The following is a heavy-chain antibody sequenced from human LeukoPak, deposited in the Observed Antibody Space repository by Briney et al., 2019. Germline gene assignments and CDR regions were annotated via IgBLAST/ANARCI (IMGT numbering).Heavy chain of an antibody. V-gene: IGHV4-4*07. D-gene: IGHD3-10*01. CDR1: GGSISNYY. J-gene: IGHJ4*02. CDR2: IYSRGST. Sequence: SETLSLTCTVSGGSISNYYWSWIRQPAGKRLEWLGRIYSRGSTNYNPSLESRVTVSVDTSKNQFSLKLSPVTAADTAVYYCAREHMVRGVIDRWGQGALVTVSS. CDR3: AREHMVRGVIDR.